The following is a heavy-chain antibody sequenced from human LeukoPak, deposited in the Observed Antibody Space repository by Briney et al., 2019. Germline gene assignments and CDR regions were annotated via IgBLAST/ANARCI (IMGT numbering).Heavy chain of an antibody. J-gene: IGHJ6*02. CDR1: GFTFSSYA. Sequence: GGSLRLSCAASGFTFSSYAMHWVRQAPGKGLEWVAVISYDGSNKYYADSVKGRFTISRDNSKNTLYLQMNSLRAEDTAVYYCARDQGVRGVMKLGMDVWGQGTTVTVSS. V-gene: IGHV3-30*04. D-gene: IGHD3-10*01. CDR2: ISYDGSNK. CDR3: ARDQGVRGVMKLGMDV.